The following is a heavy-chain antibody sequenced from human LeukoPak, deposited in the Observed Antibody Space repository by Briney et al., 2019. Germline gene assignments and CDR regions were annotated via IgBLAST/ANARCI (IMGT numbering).Heavy chain of an antibody. D-gene: IGHD6-19*01. Sequence: ASVKVSCKVSGYTLNELSMHWVRQAPGKGLEWMGGFDPEDGETTYAQKFQGRVTMTEDTSTDTAYMELSSLTSHDTAVYFCATGSRGWTVFHYWGQGTLVTVSS. J-gene: IGHJ4*02. CDR3: ATGSRGWTVFHY. V-gene: IGHV1-24*01. CDR2: FDPEDGET. CDR1: GYTLNELS.